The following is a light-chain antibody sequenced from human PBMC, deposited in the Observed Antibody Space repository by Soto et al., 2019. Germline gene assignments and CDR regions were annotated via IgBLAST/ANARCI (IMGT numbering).Light chain of an antibody. J-gene: IGLJ2*01. V-gene: IGLV2-8*01. CDR3: TSYAAGKNVV. Sequence: QSALTQPPSASGSPGQSVTISCTGTSSDVGNYNYVSRYQQHPGKAPKLMIYEVTKRTSGVPDRFSGSKSGNTASLTVSGLQAEDEDEYYCTSYAAGKNVVFGGGTKVTVL. CDR1: SSDVGNYNY. CDR2: EVT.